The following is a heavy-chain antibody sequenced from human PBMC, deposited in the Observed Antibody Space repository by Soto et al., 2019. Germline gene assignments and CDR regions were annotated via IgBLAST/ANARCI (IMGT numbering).Heavy chain of an antibody. V-gene: IGHV5-51*01. CDR2: IYPHDSDT. D-gene: IGHD4-17*01. J-gene: IGHJ6*02. CDR1: GYNFHTYW. CDR3: ARPTDYHYGMQV. Sequence: PGESLKISCKGSGYNFHTYWIAWVRQMPGKGLEWMGFIYPHDSDTRYSPSFRGQVTISADKSINTAYLQWTSLKASDTAIYFCARPTDYHYGMQVWGQGTTVNVSS.